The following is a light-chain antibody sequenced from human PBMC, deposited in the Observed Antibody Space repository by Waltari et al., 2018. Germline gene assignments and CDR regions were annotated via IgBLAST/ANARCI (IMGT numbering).Light chain of an antibody. CDR1: QSVSSN. V-gene: IGKV3-15*01. CDR2: GAS. J-gene: IGKJ3*01. CDR3: QQYNNWPRP. Sequence: EIVMTQSPATLSVSPGERATPSCRASQSVSSNLAWYQQKPGKAPRLLMYGASTRATGIPARFSGSGSGTEFTLTISSLQSEDFAVYYCQQYNNWPRPFGPGTKVDIK.